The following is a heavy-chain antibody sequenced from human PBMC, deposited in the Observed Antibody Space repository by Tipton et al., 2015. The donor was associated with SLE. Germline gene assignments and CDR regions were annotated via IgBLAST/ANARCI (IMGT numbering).Heavy chain of an antibody. CDR2: IYVSGST. CDR3: ARDLRAIGDRFDP. J-gene: IGHJ5*02. Sequence: TLSLTCTVSGGSISSGFYYWSWIRQPAGKGLEWIGRIYVSGSTNYNPSLKSRVTMSVDVSKNQFSLKLSSVTAADTAVYYCARDLRAIGDRFDPWGHGALVTVSS. CDR1: GGSISSGFYY. V-gene: IGHV4-61*02. D-gene: IGHD2-21*01.